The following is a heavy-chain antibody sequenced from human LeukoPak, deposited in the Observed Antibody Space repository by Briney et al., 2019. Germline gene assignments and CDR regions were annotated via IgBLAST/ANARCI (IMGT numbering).Heavy chain of an antibody. CDR3: ARGHYYDFWSGRYYYYYYMDV. CDR1: GYTFTGYY. CDR2: INPNSGGT. Sequence: GASVKVSCKASGYTFTGYYMHWVRQAPGQGLEWMGRINPNSGGTNYAQKFQGRVTMTRDTSISTAYMELSRLRSDDTAVYYCARGHYYDFWSGRYYYYYYMDVWGKGTTVTVSS. J-gene: IGHJ6*03. D-gene: IGHD3-3*01. V-gene: IGHV1-2*02.